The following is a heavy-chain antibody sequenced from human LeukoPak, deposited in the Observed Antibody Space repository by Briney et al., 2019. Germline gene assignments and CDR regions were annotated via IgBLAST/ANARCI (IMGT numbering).Heavy chain of an antibody. V-gene: IGHV4-34*01. Sequence: SETLSLTCAVYGGSFSGYYWSWIRQPPGKGLEWIGEINHSGSTNYNPSLKSRVTISVDTSKNQFSQKLSSVTAADTAVYYCARGRLLSIRYYFDYWGQGTLVTVSS. CDR2: INHSGST. D-gene: IGHD3-16*02. J-gene: IGHJ4*02. CDR3: ARGRLLSIRYYFDY. CDR1: GGSFSGYY.